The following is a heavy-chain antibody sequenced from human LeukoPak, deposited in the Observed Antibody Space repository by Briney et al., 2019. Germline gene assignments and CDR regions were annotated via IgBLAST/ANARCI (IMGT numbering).Heavy chain of an antibody. CDR3: ARGLGDSEDSYFDY. CDR2: INPNSGGT. V-gene: IGHV1-2*06. Sequence: ASVKVSCKASGYTFTGYYMHWVRQAPGQGLEWMGRINPNSGGTNYAQKFQGRVTITRDTSASTAYMELCSLRSEDTAVYYCARGLGDSEDSYFDYWGQGTLVTVSS. J-gene: IGHJ4*02. D-gene: IGHD3-16*01. CDR1: GYTFTGYY.